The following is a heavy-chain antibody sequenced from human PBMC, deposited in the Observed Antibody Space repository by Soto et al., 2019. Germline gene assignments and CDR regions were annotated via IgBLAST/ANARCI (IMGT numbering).Heavy chain of an antibody. V-gene: IGHV1-18*01. CDR1: GYTFTSYG. J-gene: IGHJ6*02. D-gene: IGHD6-13*01. CDR3: ARWGRGAAADHYSYYGMDV. CDR2: ISAYNGNT. Sequence: ASVKVSCKASGYTFTSYGISWVRQARGQGREWMGWISAYNGNTNYAQKLQGRVTMTTDTSTSTAYMELRSLRSDDTAVYYCARWGRGAAADHYSYYGMDVWGQGTTVTVSS.